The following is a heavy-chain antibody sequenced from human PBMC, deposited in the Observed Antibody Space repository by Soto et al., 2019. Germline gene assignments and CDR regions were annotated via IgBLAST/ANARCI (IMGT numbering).Heavy chain of an antibody. Sequence: SVKVSCKASGFTFTSSAVQWVRQARGQRLEWIGWIVVGSGNTNYAQKFQERVTITRDMSTSTAYMELISLRSEDTAVYYCAAGFSSSDNYYGMDVWGQGTTVTVSS. CDR2: IVVGSGNT. V-gene: IGHV1-58*01. CDR3: AAGFSSSDNYYGMDV. D-gene: IGHD6-6*01. CDR1: GFTFTSSA. J-gene: IGHJ6*02.